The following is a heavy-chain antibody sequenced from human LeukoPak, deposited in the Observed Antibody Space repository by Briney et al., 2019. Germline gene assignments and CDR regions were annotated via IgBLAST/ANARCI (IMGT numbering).Heavy chain of an antibody. Sequence: TSETLSLTCAVYGGSFSGYYWSWIRQPPGKGLEWIGEINNSGSTNYNPSLKRRVTISVDTSKDQFSLKLSSVTGADTAVYYCARGLYSRGGYVAARPAAGFDYWGQGTLVTVSS. CDR1: GGSFSGYY. J-gene: IGHJ4*02. V-gene: IGHV4-34*01. CDR2: INNSGST. CDR3: ARGLYSRGGYVAARPAAGFDY. D-gene: IGHD6-19*01.